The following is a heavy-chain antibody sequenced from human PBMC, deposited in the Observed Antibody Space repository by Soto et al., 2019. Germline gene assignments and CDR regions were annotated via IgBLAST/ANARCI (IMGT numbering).Heavy chain of an antibody. V-gene: IGHV3-23*01. D-gene: IGHD3-10*01. CDR1: GFTFSSYA. CDR2: ISGSGGST. Sequence: PGGSLRLSCAASGFTFSSYAMSWVRQAPGKGLEWVSAISGSGGSTHYADSVKGRFTISRDNSKNTLYLQMNSLRAEDTAVYYCAKPDYYGSGSYPDYWGQGTLVTVSS. CDR3: AKPDYYGSGSYPDY. J-gene: IGHJ4*02.